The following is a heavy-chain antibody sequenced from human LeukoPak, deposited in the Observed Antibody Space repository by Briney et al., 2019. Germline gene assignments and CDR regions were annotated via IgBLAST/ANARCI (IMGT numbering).Heavy chain of an antibody. CDR3: ATKYSYGTDY. CDR2: ISSSSSYI. D-gene: IGHD5-18*01. Sequence: GGSLRLSCAASGFTFSSYSMNWVRQAPGNGLEWVSSISSSSSYIYYADSVKGRFTISRDNAKNSLYLQMNSLRAEDTAVYCCATKYSYGTDYWGQGTLVTVSS. J-gene: IGHJ4*02. CDR1: GFTFSSYS. V-gene: IGHV3-21*01.